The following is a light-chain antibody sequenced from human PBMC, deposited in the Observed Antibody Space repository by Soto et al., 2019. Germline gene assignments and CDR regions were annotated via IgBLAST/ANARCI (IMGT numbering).Light chain of an antibody. CDR2: DVS. Sequence: DVQMTQSPSAMSASVGDRVTITCRASQTFSDWLAWYQQKPGEAPRLLISDVSHLESGAPSRFSGSGSGREFTLTISSLQPDDFATYYCQQYNTYSPTFGQGTKVDIK. CDR3: QQYNTYSPT. J-gene: IGKJ1*01. V-gene: IGKV1-5*01. CDR1: QTFSDW.